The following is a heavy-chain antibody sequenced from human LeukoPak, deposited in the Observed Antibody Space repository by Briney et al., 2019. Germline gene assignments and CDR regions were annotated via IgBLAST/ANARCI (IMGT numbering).Heavy chain of an antibody. J-gene: IGHJ4*02. Sequence: SQTLSLTCTVSGGSISSGSYYWSWIRQPAGKGLEWIGRIYTSGSTNYNPSLKSRVTISVDTSKNQFSLKLSSVTAADTAVYYGARVDYYDRVDYWGQGTLVTVSS. CDR2: IYTSGST. D-gene: IGHD3-22*01. CDR3: ARVDYYDRVDY. V-gene: IGHV4-61*02. CDR1: GGSISSGSYY.